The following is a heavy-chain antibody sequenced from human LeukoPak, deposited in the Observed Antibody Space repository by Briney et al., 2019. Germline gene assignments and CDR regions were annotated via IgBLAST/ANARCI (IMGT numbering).Heavy chain of an antibody. J-gene: IGHJ4*02. Sequence: ASVKVSCKASGGTFSSYAISWVRQAPGQGLEWMGGIIPIFGTANYAQKFQGRVTITADESTSTAYMELSSLRSEDTAVYYCARHPPRGVTGGGSFDYWGQGTLVTVSS. CDR3: ARHPPRGVTGGGSFDY. V-gene: IGHV1-69*13. D-gene: IGHD3-16*01. CDR2: IIPIFGTA. CDR1: GGTFSSYA.